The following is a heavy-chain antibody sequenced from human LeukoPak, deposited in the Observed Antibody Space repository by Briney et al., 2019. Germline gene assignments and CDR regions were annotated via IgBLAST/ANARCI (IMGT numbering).Heavy chain of an antibody. CDR3: ARDLTGIAVAGGLNY. D-gene: IGHD6-19*01. CDR2: ISAYNGNT. J-gene: IGHJ4*02. CDR1: GYSFTGYY. Sequence: ASVKVSCKASGYSFTGYYMHWVRQAPGQGLEWMGWISAYNGNTNYAQKLQGRVTMTTDTSTSTAYMELRSLRSDDTAVYYCARDLTGIAVAGGLNYWGQGTLVTVSS. V-gene: IGHV1-18*04.